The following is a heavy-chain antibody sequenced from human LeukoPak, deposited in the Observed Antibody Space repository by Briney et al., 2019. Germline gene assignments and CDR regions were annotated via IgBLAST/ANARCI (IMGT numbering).Heavy chain of an antibody. J-gene: IGHJ4*02. D-gene: IGHD5-12*01. CDR1: GYTFSNYG. CDR2: ISAYNGKT. CDR3: ARDTSGYGDY. V-gene: IGHV1-18*01. Sequence: ASVKVSCKASGYTFSNYGISWVRQAPGQGLEWMGWISAYNGKTNYKQKLQGRVTMTTDTSTSTAYMELRSLRAEDTAVYYCARDTSGYGDYWGQGTLVTVSS.